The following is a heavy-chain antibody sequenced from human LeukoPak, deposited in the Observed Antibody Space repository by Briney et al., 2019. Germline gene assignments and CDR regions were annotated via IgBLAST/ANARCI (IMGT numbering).Heavy chain of an antibody. D-gene: IGHD5-24*01. J-gene: IGHJ4*02. CDR1: GYTFTSYG. CDR3: AIRDGHTDH. Sequence: ASVKVSCKASGYTFTSYGITWVRQAPGQGLEWMGWISAYNGNTNYAQKFQGRVTMTTDTSTSTAYMELRSLRSEDKAIYYCAIRDGHTDHWGQGTLVTVSS. V-gene: IGHV1-18*01. CDR2: ISAYNGNT.